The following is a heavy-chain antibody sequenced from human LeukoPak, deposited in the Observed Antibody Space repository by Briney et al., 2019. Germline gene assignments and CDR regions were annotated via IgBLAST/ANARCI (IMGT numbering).Heavy chain of an antibody. Sequence: SETLSLTCTVSGGSISSGSYYWSWIRQPPGEGLEWIGYIYYSGSTNYNPSLKSRVTISVDTSKNQFSLKLSSVTAADTAVYFCARGSYDSSGYGDYWGQGTLVTVSS. CDR1: GGSISSGSYY. CDR2: IYYSGST. CDR3: ARGSYDSSGYGDY. J-gene: IGHJ4*02. D-gene: IGHD3-22*01. V-gene: IGHV4-61*01.